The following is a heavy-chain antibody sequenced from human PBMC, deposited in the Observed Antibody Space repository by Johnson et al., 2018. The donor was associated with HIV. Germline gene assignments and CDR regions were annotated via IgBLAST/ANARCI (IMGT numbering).Heavy chain of an antibody. V-gene: IGHV3-30-3*01. CDR1: GFTFSSYW. CDR2: ISYDGSNK. J-gene: IGHJ3*02. CDR3: AREYSRSSDAFDI. D-gene: IGHD6-6*01. Sequence: QVQLVESGGGVVQPGGSLRLSCAASGFTFSSYWMSWVRQAPGKGLEWVAVISYDGSNKYYADSVKGRFTISRDNSKNTLYLQMNSLRAEDTAVYYCAREYSRSSDAFDIWGQGTVVTVSS.